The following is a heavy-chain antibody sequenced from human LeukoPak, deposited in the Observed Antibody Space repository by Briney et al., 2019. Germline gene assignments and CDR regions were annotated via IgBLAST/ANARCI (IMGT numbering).Heavy chain of an antibody. D-gene: IGHD6-6*01. V-gene: IGHV3-21*01. J-gene: IGHJ6*03. CDR2: ISSSSSYI. CDR1: GFTFSSYS. Sequence: GGSLRLSCAASGFTFSSYSMNWVRQAPGKGLEWVSSISSSSSYIYYADSVKGRFTISRDNAKNSLHLQMNSLRAEDTAVYYCAREVGSSSYGPSYYMDVWGKGTTVTVSS. CDR3: AREVGSSSYGPSYYMDV.